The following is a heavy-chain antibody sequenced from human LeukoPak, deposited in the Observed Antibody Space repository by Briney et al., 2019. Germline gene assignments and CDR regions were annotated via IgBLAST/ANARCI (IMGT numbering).Heavy chain of an antibody. V-gene: IGHV4-59*08. D-gene: IGHD5-12*01. CDR1: GGSISSYY. CDR2: INYSGNT. Sequence: SETLSLTCAVSGGSISSYYCSWIRKSPGKGLEWIGYINYSGNTAYNPSLKSRATISVDTPKNQFSLKLSSVTAADTAVYYCARPEWLRLGRAGAFDIWGQGTMVTVSS. CDR3: ARPEWLRLGRAGAFDI. J-gene: IGHJ3*02.